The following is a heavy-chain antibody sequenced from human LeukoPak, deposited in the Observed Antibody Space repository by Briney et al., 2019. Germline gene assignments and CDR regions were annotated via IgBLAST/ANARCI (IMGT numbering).Heavy chain of an antibody. CDR1: GFTFSSYA. D-gene: IGHD3-10*01. CDR3: ARDRHYYGSGSYYRNYYYYGMDV. CDR2: ISYDGSNK. V-gene: IGHV3-30-3*01. J-gene: IGHJ6*02. Sequence: GGSLRLSCAASGFTFSSYAMHWVRQAPGKGLEWVAVISYDGSNKYYADSVKGRFTISRDNSKNTLYLQMNSLRAEDTAVYYCARDRHYYGSGSYYRNYYYYGMDVWGQGTTVTVSS.